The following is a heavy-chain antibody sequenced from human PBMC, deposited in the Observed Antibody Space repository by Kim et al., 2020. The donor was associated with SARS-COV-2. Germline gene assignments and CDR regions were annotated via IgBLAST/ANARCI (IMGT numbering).Heavy chain of an antibody. CDR1: GYTFTSYG. CDR3: ARDGNLYSSSWYEGVDY. V-gene: IGHV1-18*01. Sequence: ASVKVSCKASGYTFTSYGISWVRQAPGQGLEWMGWISAYNGNTNYAQKLQGRVTMTTDTSTSTAYMELRSLRSDDTAVYYCARDGNLYSSSWYEGVDYWGQGTLVTVSS. J-gene: IGHJ4*02. CDR2: ISAYNGNT. D-gene: IGHD6-13*01.